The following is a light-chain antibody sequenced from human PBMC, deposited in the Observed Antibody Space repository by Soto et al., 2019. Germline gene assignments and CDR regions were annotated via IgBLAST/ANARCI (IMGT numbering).Light chain of an antibody. V-gene: IGKV1-27*01. Sequence: IQMTQSPSSLSASLGEGVTITCRASQGISSYLAWYQQKPGKAPKLLIYAASTLQSGVPSRFSGSESGTDFTLTISSLQPEDVATYYCQKYNSARWTFGQGTKVDI. CDR3: QKYNSARWT. CDR1: QGISSY. J-gene: IGKJ1*01. CDR2: AAS.